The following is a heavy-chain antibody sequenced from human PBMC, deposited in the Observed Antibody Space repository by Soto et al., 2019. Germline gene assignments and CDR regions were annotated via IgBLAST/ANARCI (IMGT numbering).Heavy chain of an antibody. CDR2: MNPNSGNT. CDR3: AITEQDYCSGGSCYPNDAFDI. V-gene: IGHV1-8*01. Sequence: ASVKVSCKASGYTFTSYDINWVRQANGQGLEWMGWMNPNSGNTGYAQKFQGRVTMTRNTSISTAYMELSSLRSEDTAVYYCAITEQDYCSGGSCYPNDAFDIWGQGTMVTVSS. D-gene: IGHD2-15*01. CDR1: GYTFTSYD. J-gene: IGHJ3*02.